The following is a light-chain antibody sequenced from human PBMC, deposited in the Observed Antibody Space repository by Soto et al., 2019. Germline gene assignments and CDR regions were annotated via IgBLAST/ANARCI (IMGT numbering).Light chain of an antibody. CDR3: QSYDNILSGPL. CDR1: SSTVGGFNV. V-gene: IGLV2-23*01. J-gene: IGLJ3*02. Sequence: QSVLTQPASVSGSPGQSITISCTGTSSTVGGFNVVSWYQQHPGKAPKVIIYEGIKRPSGVSNRFSGSNSGSTASLTISGLQAEDEADYYCQSYDNILSGPLFGGGTKLT. CDR2: EGI.